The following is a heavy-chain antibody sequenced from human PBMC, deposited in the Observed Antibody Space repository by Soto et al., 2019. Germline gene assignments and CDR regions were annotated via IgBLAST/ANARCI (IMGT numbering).Heavy chain of an antibody. CDR1: GLSITDSEMG. V-gene: IGHV2-26*01. J-gene: IGHJ5*02. CDR2: IDSSGEK. CDR3: GRRPLAVAVSPWFDP. D-gene: IGHD6-19*01. Sequence: QVTLKESGPVLVNPTETLTLRCTVSGLSITDSEMGVSWIRQPPGQPLEWLAHIDSSGEKSYRTFLKSRLAISKDTSKSQIVLTMTNMDPADTATYYCGRRPLAVAVSPWFDPWGQGIPVTVSS.